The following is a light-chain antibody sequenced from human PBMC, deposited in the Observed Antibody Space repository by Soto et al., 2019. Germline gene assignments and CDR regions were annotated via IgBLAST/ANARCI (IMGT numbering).Light chain of an antibody. CDR3: QKYNSVPLT. J-gene: IGKJ4*01. CDR2: AAS. Sequence: DIQMTQSPSSLSASVGDRVTITCRASQGISPYLAWYQQKPGKVPKLLIYAASTLQSGVPSRFSGSGSGTDVTLTISSLQPEDVATYYCQKYNSVPLTFGGGTKVEIK. V-gene: IGKV1-27*01. CDR1: QGISPY.